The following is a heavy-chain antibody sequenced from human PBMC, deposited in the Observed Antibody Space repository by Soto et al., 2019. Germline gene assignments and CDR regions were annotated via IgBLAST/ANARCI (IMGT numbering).Heavy chain of an antibody. J-gene: IGHJ3*02. Sequence: PGGSLRLSCAASGFTFSSYSMNWVRQAPGKGLEWVSSISSSSSYIYYADSVKGRFTISRDNAKNSLYLQMNSLRAEDTAVYYCARDPFLPRSAAGVSDAFDIWGQGTMVTVSS. CDR3: ARDPFLPRSAAGVSDAFDI. CDR2: ISSSSSYI. D-gene: IGHD6-13*01. V-gene: IGHV3-21*01. CDR1: GFTFSSYS.